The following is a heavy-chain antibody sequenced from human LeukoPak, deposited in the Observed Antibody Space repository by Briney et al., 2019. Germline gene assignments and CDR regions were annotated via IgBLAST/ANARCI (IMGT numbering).Heavy chain of an antibody. CDR2: ISTSGNT. CDR1: GASISNYY. J-gene: IGHJ2*01. CDR3: ARGIWEMATIPYWYFDI. D-gene: IGHD5-24*01. V-gene: IGHV4-4*07. Sequence: SETLSLTCTVSGASISNYYWSWIRQPAGKGLEWIGRISTSGNTDYNPSLKSRVTMSVDTSKNQFSLKLSSVTAADTALYYCARGIWEMATIPYWYFDIWGRGTLVTVSS.